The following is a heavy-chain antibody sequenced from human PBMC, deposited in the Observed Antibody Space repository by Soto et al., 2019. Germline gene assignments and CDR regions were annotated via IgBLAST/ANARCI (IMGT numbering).Heavy chain of an antibody. V-gene: IGHV1-69*13. CDR2: IIPIFGTA. Sequence: ASVKVSCKASGGTFSSYAISWVRQAPGQGLEWMGGIIPIFGTANYAQKFQGRVTITADESTSTAYMELSSLRSEDTAVYYCARTLGYCSSTSCYPAQPDNYYYYYGMDVWGQGTTVTVSS. CDR3: ARTLGYCSSTSCYPAQPDNYYYYYGMDV. CDR1: GGTFSSYA. D-gene: IGHD2-2*01. J-gene: IGHJ6*02.